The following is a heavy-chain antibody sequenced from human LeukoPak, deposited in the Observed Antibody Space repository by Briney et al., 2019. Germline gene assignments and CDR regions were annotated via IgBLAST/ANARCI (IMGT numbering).Heavy chain of an antibody. CDR3: AKHGGRGCTGTSCYIDY. V-gene: IGHV3-23*01. J-gene: IGHJ4*02. CDR2: ITGSGANA. Sequence: GGSLRLSCEASGFTFIGYAISWVRQAPGKGLEWVSVITGSGANAYYADSVKGRLTNSRDNSKNTVYLQMNSLRAEDTAVYYCAKHGGRGCTGTSCYIDYWGQGTLVTVSS. D-gene: IGHD2-2*02. CDR1: GFTFIGYA.